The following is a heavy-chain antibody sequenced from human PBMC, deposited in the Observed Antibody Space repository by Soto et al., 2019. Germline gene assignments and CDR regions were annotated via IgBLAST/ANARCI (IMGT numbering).Heavy chain of an antibody. D-gene: IGHD3-16*02. V-gene: IGHV1-3*01. CDR1: GYSFTSYA. Sequence: ASVKVSCKGSGYSFTSYALHWVRQAPGQSLEWMGWLDAGNGDTKYSQKFHGRVTINRDTSASTAYLEINSLRSEDTAVYYCARDYDYVWGSYRLDHYYFGMDVWGQGXTVTVYS. J-gene: IGHJ6*02. CDR3: ARDYDYVWGSYRLDHYYFGMDV. CDR2: LDAGNGDT.